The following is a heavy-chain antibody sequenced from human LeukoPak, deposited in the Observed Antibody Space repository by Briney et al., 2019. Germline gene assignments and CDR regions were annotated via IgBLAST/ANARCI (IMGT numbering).Heavy chain of an antibody. CDR2: IYYSGST. Sequence: PSETLSLTCAVYGGSFSGYYWSWIRQPPGKGLEWIGYIYYSGSTYYNPSLKSRVTISVDTSKNQFSLKLSSVTAADTAVYYCARDRRLVLDYWGQGTLVTVSS. CDR1: GGSFSGYY. D-gene: IGHD6-19*01. J-gene: IGHJ4*02. V-gene: IGHV4-34*09. CDR3: ARDRRLVLDY.